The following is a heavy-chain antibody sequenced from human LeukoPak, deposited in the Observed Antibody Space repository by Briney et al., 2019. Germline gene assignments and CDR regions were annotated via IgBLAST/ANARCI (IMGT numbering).Heavy chain of an antibody. CDR3: ARDTCSSTSCEWFDP. V-gene: IGHV4-4*02. J-gene: IGHJ5*02. CDR2: IYHSGST. CDR1: GGSISSNKW. Sequence: PSGTLSLTCAVSGGSISSNKWWSWVRQSPGKGLEWIGEIYHSGSTYYNPSLKSRVTISVDTSKNQFSLKLSSVTAADTAVYYCARDTCSSTSCEWFDPWGQGTLVTVSS. D-gene: IGHD2-2*01.